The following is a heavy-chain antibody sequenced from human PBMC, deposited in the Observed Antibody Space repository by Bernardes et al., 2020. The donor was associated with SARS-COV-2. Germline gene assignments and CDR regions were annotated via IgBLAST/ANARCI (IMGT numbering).Heavy chain of an antibody. J-gene: IGHJ6*02. D-gene: IGHD3-16*02. CDR1: GFTFSSYS. CDR2: ITSSSNYK. CDR3: ARDLMITFGGVIGPGYYGMDV. V-gene: IGHV3-21*01. Sequence: GGSLRLSCVSSGFTFSSYSMNWVRQAPGKGLEWVSSITSSSNYKHYADSVKGRFTISRDNAKNSLYLQMNSLRVEDTAVYYCARDLMITFGGVIGPGYYGMDVWGQGTMVTVSS.